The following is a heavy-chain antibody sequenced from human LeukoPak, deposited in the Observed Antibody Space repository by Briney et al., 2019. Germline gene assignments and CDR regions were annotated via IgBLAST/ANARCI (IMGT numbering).Heavy chain of an antibody. V-gene: IGHV4-4*09. D-gene: IGHD3-22*01. J-gene: IGHJ4*02. CDR3: ARIYYDSSGYSVNFDY. CDR1: GRSITTYY. CDR2: INTSGGT. Sequence: SASLSPTCTLDGRSITTYYCSCTRQPPGEGMEWIGYINTSGGTNYNPTLMKRGIISVDTSKDQLSLKLSSVTAADTAVYYCARIYYDSSGYSVNFDYWGQGTLVTVSS.